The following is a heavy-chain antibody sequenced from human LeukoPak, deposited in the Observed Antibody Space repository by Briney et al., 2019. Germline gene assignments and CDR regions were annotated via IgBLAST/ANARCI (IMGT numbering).Heavy chain of an antibody. CDR3: AKVYLVVVVSMVDY. Sequence: PGGSLRLSCAASGFTFSSYGMSWVRQAPGKGLEWVSAISGSGGSTYYADSVKGRFTISRDNPKNTLYLQMNSLRAEDTAVYYCAKVYLVVVVSMVDYWGQGTLVTVSS. V-gene: IGHV3-23*01. D-gene: IGHD3-22*01. CDR1: GFTFSSYG. CDR2: ISGSGGST. J-gene: IGHJ4*02.